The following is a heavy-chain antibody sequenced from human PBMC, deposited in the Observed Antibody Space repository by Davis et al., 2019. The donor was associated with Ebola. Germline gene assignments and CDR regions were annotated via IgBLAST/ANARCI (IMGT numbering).Heavy chain of an antibody. Sequence: SETLSLTCTVSGGSISSYYWSWIRQPPGKGLEWIGYIYYSGSTNYNPSLKSRVTISIDTSKNQFSLKLSSVTAADTAVYYCARDRRRYSSSWGYYYYGMDVWGQGTTVTVSS. J-gene: IGHJ6*02. CDR3: ARDRRRYSSSWGYYYYGMDV. CDR2: IYYSGST. D-gene: IGHD6-13*01. CDR1: GGSISSYY. V-gene: IGHV4-59*01.